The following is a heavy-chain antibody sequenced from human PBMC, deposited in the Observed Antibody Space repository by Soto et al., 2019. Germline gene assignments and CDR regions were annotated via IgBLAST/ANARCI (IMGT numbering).Heavy chain of an antibody. J-gene: IGHJ5*02. CDR1: GGSISSYY. Sequence: PSETLSLTCTVSGGSISSYYWSWIRQPAGKGLEWIGRIYTSGSTNYNPSLKSRVTMSVDTSKNQFSLKLSSVTAADTAVYYCGRAGSSSWTNWFAPGGQGTLATVPS. D-gene: IGHD6-13*01. CDR2: IYTSGST. V-gene: IGHV4-4*07. CDR3: GRAGSSSWTNWFAP.